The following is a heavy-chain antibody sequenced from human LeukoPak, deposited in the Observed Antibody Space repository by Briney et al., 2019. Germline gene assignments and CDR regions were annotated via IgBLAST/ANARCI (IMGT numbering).Heavy chain of an antibody. CDR3: ARGCGGGSCYPLDC. CDR1: GFTFSDYY. V-gene: IGHV3-11*01. Sequence: GGSLRLSCAASGFTFSDYYISWIRQAPGKGLEWVSYISSSSSTIYYADSVKGRLTISRDNAKNSLYLQMNSLRDEDTAVYYCARGCGGGSCYPLDCWGQGTLVTVSS. D-gene: IGHD2-15*01. J-gene: IGHJ4*02. CDR2: ISSSSSTI.